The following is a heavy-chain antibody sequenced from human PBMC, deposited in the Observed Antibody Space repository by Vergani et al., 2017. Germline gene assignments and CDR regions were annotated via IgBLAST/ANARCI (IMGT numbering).Heavy chain of an antibody. V-gene: IGHV4-59*01. CDR1: GGSLSGYY. CDR3: ARSIVSRNPPDYFDN. J-gene: IGHJ4*02. CDR2: VEDSGYF. D-gene: IGHD1-14*01. Sequence: QVQLQESGPGLVRPSETLSLTCTVSGGSLSGYYWNWIRQTPGEGLEWLGYVEDSGYFNSNPSLKTRVSMSSDTSNNQFSLMLSSVTVADTAVYYCARSIVSRNPPDYFDNWGQGTLVTVSS.